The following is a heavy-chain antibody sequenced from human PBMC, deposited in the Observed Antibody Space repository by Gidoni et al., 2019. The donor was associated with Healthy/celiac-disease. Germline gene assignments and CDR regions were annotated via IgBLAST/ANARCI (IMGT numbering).Heavy chain of an antibody. CDR2: IYSGGST. CDR3: ATPFESNAFDI. Sequence: EVRLVESGGGLIQPGGYLRISCAASGFNVSINYMSWVRQAPRKGLGLVSVIYSGGSTYYADSVKGRFTISRDNSKNTLYLQMNSLRAEDTAVYYCATPFESNAFDIWGQGTMVTVSS. CDR1: GFNVSINY. V-gene: IGHV3-53*01. J-gene: IGHJ3*02.